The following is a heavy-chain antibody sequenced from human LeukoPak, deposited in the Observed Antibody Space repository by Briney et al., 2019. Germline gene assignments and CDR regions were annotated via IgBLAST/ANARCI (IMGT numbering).Heavy chain of an antibody. V-gene: IGHV3-30*18. J-gene: IGHJ3*02. CDR2: ISYDGSNK. Sequence: PGGSLRLSCAASGFTFSSYGMHWVRQAPGKGLEWVAVISYDGSNKCYADSVKGRFTISRDDSKNTLYLQMNSLRAEDTAVYYCAKFAGASAPADAFDIWGQGTMVTVSS. CDR3: AKFAGASAPADAFDI. CDR1: GFTFSSYG. D-gene: IGHD1-26*01.